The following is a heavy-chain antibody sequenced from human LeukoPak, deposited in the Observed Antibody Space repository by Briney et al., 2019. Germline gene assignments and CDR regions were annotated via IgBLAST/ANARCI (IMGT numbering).Heavy chain of an antibody. J-gene: IGHJ6*02. Sequence: GGSLRLSCAASGFTFSSYAMHWVRQAPGKGLEWVAVISYDGSNKYYADSVKGRFTISRDNSKNTLYLQMNSLRAEDTAVYYCARDLGELPAKGTYYYYGMDVWGQGTTVTVSS. CDR2: ISYDGSNK. CDR1: GFTFSSYA. D-gene: IGHD3-16*01. CDR3: ARDLGELPAKGTYYYYGMDV. V-gene: IGHV3-30-3*01.